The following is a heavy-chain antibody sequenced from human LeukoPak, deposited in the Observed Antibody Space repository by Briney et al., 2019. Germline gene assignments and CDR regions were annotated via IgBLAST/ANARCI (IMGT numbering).Heavy chain of an antibody. CDR1: GFTFSSYW. CDR2: INSDGSST. V-gene: IGHV3-74*01. D-gene: IGHD4-17*01. J-gene: IGHJ4*02. Sequence: GGSLRLSCAASGFTFSSYWMHWVRQAPGKGLVWVSRINSDGSSTSYADSVKGRFTISRDNAKNTLYLQMNSLRAEDTAVYYCAGAPRFYGDYGCDYWGQGTLVTVSS. CDR3: AGAPRFYGDYGCDY.